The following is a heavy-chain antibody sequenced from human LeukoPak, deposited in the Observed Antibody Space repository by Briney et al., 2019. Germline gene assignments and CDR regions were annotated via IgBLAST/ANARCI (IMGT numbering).Heavy chain of an antibody. V-gene: IGHV3-30*02. J-gene: IGHJ4*02. Sequence: PGGSLRLSCAASGFTFSSYGMHWVRQAPGKGLEWVAFIRYDGSNKYYADSVKGRFTISRDNSKNTLYLQMNSLRAEDTAVYYCAKVSLVPTGVGATLDDFDYWGQGTLVTVSS. CDR2: IRYDGSNK. CDR3: AKVSLVPTGVGATLDDFDY. D-gene: IGHD1-26*01. CDR1: GFTFSSYG.